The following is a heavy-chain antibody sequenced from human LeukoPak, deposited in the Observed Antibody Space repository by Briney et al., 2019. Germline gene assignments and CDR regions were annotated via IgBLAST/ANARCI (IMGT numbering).Heavy chain of an antibody. V-gene: IGHV3-23*01. Sequence: GGSLRLSCAASGFTFTTYNMSWVRQAPGKGLEWVSAISGSGGSTYYADSVKGRFTISRDNSKNTLYLQMNSLRAEDTAVYYCAKVMEGYMDVWGKGTTVTVSS. D-gene: IGHD3-10*01. CDR1: GFTFTTYN. CDR3: AKVMEGYMDV. J-gene: IGHJ6*03. CDR2: ISGSGGST.